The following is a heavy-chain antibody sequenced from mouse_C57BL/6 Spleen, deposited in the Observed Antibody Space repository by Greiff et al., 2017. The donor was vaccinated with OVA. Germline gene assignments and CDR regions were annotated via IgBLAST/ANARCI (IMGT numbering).Heavy chain of an antibody. J-gene: IGHJ4*01. V-gene: IGHV2-5*01. D-gene: IGHD1-1*01. CDR2: IWRGGST. Sequence: VQLQQSGPGLVQPSQSLSITCTVSGFSLTSYGVHWVRQSPGKGLEWLGVIWRGGSTDYNAAFMSRLSITKDNSTSQVFCKMNSLQADDTAIYDCAKIYGSSYAMDDGGQGTSVTVSS. CDR3: AKIYGSSYAMDD. CDR1: GFSLTSYG.